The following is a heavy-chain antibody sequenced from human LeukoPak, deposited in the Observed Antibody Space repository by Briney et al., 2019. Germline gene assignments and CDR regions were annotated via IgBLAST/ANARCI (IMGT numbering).Heavy chain of an antibody. J-gene: IGHJ4*02. CDR3: TTGRANRFDY. Sequence: GGSLRLSCAASGFTFINAWMSGVRQAPGKGLEGVGRIKSKTEGGTTDYAAPVKGRFTISREDPKSTLYLQMNSLKTEDTAVYYCTTGRANRFDYWGQGTLVTVSS. CDR2: IKSKTEGGTT. D-gene: IGHD1-14*01. CDR1: GFTFINAW. V-gene: IGHV3-15*01.